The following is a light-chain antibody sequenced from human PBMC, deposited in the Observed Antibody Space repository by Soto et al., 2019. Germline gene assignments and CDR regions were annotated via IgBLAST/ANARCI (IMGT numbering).Light chain of an antibody. CDR2: DVS. V-gene: IGLV2-14*01. CDR3: ESYRSTGTLV. Sequence: QSALTQPASVSGSPGQSITISCTGTSSDVGGHNYVSWYQQHPGKAPKLMIYDVSNRPSGVSNRFSGSKSGNTASLTISGLQVEDEAVYYCESYRSTGTLVFGGGTKLTVL. J-gene: IGLJ2*01. CDR1: SSDVGGHNY.